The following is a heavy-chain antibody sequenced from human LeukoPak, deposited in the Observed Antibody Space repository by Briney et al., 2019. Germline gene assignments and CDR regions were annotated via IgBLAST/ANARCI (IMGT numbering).Heavy chain of an antibody. CDR1: GGSISSGGYY. V-gene: IGHV4-31*03. CDR3: ASAGSIYGDYDHFDY. D-gene: IGHD4-17*01. Sequence: SETLSLTCTVSGGSISSGGYYWSWIRQHPGKGLEWIGYIYYSGSTYYNPSLKGRVTISVDTSKNQFSLKLSPVTAADTAVYYCASAGSIYGDYDHFDYWGQGTLVTVSS. J-gene: IGHJ4*02. CDR2: IYYSGST.